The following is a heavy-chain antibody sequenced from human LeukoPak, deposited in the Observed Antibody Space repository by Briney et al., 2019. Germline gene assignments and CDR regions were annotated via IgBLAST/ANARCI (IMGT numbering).Heavy chain of an antibody. J-gene: IGHJ4*02. D-gene: IGHD6-19*01. CDR1: GGSISSSSYY. CDR3: ARLGRGVAVAGFDY. CDR2: IYYSGST. Sequence: TSETLSLTCTVSGGSISSSSYYWGWIRQPPGKGLEWIGSIYYSGSTYYSPSLKSRVTISVDTSKNQFSLKLSSVTAADTAVYYCARLGRGVAVAGFDYWGQGTLVTVSS. V-gene: IGHV4-39*01.